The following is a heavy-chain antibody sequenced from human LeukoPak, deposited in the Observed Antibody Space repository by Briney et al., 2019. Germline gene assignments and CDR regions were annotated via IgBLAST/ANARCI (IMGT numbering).Heavy chain of an antibody. Sequence: SERLSLACSVEGRFINDYYGGWGRLPRGRGLGWVGYIHYIGATNYNPSLNSRVNLSVDTSKQQFSLNLYSVTAADTAMYYCARHSSGWHLDFWGQGTLVTVSS. J-gene: IGHJ4*02. D-gene: IGHD6-19*01. CDR1: GRFINDYY. CDR2: IHYIGAT. CDR3: ARHSSGWHLDF. V-gene: IGHV4-59*01.